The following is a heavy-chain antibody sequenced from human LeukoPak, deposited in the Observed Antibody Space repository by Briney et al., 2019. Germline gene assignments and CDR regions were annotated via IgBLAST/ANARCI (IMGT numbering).Heavy chain of an antibody. D-gene: IGHD1-26*01. CDR2: IIPIFGTA. Sequence: SVKVSCKASGGTFSSYAISWVRQAPGQGLEWMGGIIPIFGTANYAQKFQGRVTITADESTSTAYMELSSLRGEDTAVYYCAKEGGSYYPFDYWGQGTLVTVSS. CDR1: GGTFSSYA. J-gene: IGHJ4*02. CDR3: AKEGGSYYPFDY. V-gene: IGHV1-69*01.